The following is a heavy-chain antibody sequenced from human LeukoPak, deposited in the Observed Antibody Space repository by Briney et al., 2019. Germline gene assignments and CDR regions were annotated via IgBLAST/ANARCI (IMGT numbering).Heavy chain of an antibody. CDR2: IKQDGSEK. CDR1: GFTFSSYW. D-gene: IGHD6-19*01. Sequence: GGSLRLSCAASGFTFSSYWMSWVRQAPGKGLEWVANIKQDGSEKYYVDSVKGRFTISGDNAKNSLYLQMNSLRAEDTAVYYCARESIAVAPDDWFDPWGQGTLVTVSS. CDR3: ARESIAVAPDDWFDP. J-gene: IGHJ5*02. V-gene: IGHV3-7*01.